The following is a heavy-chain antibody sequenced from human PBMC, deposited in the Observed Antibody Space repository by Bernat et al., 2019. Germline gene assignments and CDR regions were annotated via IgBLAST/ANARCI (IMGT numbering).Heavy chain of an antibody. Sequence: QVQLQESGPGLVKPSETLSLTCTVSGGSISSYYWSWIRQPPGKGLEWIGYIYYSGSTNYNPSLKSRVTISVDTSKNQFSLKLSSVTAADTAVYYCARLAEKITFGGVIVPFFDYWGQGTLVTVTS. D-gene: IGHD3-16*02. J-gene: IGHJ4*02. CDR1: GGSISSYY. V-gene: IGHV4-59*08. CDR2: IYYSGST. CDR3: ARLAEKITFGGVIVPFFDY.